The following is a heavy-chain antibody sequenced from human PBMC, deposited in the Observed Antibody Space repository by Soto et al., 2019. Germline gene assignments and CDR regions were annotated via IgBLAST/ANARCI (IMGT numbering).Heavy chain of an antibody. V-gene: IGHV3-33*01. D-gene: IGHD3-10*01. CDR2: IWYDGSNK. Sequence: QVQLVESGGGVVQPGRSLRLSCAASGFTFSSYGMHWVRQAPGKGLEWVAVIWYDGSNKYYADSVKGRFTISRDNSKNTLYLQMNSLRAEDTAVYYCARDLEYYGSGSYLSDFDIWGQGTMVTVSS. J-gene: IGHJ3*02. CDR1: GFTFSSYG. CDR3: ARDLEYYGSGSYLSDFDI.